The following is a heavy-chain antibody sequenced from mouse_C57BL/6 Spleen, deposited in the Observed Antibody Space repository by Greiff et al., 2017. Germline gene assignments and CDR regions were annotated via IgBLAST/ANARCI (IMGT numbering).Heavy chain of an antibody. CDR2: IYPGSGNT. Sequence: QDQLQQSGAELVRPGASVKLSCKASGYTFTDYYINWVKQRPGQGLEWIARIYPGSGNTYYNEKFKGKATLTAEKSSSTAYMQLSSLTSEDSAVYFCARKTPDAMDYWGQGTSVTVSS. CDR3: ARKTPDAMDY. J-gene: IGHJ4*01. V-gene: IGHV1-76*01. CDR1: GYTFTDYY.